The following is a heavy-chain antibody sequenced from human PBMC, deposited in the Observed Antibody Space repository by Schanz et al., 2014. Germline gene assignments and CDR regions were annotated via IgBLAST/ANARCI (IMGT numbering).Heavy chain of an antibody. CDR1: GFTFSSFS. V-gene: IGHV3-23*04. CDR2: ISGSGVTT. J-gene: IGHJ4*02. CDR3: AKDCPSDYGDHCFDF. Sequence: QLVESGGGLVQPGGSLRLSCEASGFTFSSFSMNWVRQAPGKGLEWVSVISGSGVTTYYADSVTGRFTIFRDNSKDTLYLQMNSLRDEDTAIYYCAKDCPSDYGDHCFDFWGQGTLVTVSS. D-gene: IGHD4-17*01.